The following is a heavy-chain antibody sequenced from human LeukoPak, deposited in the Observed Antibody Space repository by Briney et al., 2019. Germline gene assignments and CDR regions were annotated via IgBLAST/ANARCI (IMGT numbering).Heavy chain of an antibody. CDR1: DYSISNGYY. CDR2: IYHSGST. J-gene: IGHJ6*03. D-gene: IGHD6-13*01. Sequence: SETLSLTCTVSDYSISNGYYWGWVRQPPGKGLEWIGSIYHSGSTHYNPSLKSRVTISVDTSKNQFSLKVSSVTAADTAVYYCARGFISSSSWYGNYYYYYYMDVWGKGTTVTVSS. CDR3: ARGFISSSSWYGNYYYYYYMDV. V-gene: IGHV4-38-2*02.